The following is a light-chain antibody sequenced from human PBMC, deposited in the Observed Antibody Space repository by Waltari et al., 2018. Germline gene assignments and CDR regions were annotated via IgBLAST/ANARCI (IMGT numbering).Light chain of an antibody. CDR1: KLGDEY. V-gene: IGLV3-1*01. CDR3: QAWVSSTGVV. CDR2: EGN. J-gene: IGLJ2*01. Sequence: SFELTQPPSVSVSPGQTASISCSGDKLGDEYVCWYQQKPGQSPRLVIYEGNPRPSGIPEGFAGSNSGKTATLTISGTQAVDEADYYCQAWVSSTGVVFGGGTKLTVL.